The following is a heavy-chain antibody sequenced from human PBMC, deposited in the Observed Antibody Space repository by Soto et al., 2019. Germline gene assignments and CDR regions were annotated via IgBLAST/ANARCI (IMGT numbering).Heavy chain of an antibody. CDR2: IIPILGIA. V-gene: IGHV1-69*02. Sequence: ASVKVSCKASGGTFSNYTISWLLQAPGEGLEWMGRIIPILGIANYAQKFQGRVTITADKSTSTAYMELSSLRSEDTAVYYCARGYCSGGSCYSFSDAFDIWGQGTMVTVS. J-gene: IGHJ3*02. CDR1: GGTFSNYT. CDR3: ARGYCSGGSCYSFSDAFDI. D-gene: IGHD2-15*01.